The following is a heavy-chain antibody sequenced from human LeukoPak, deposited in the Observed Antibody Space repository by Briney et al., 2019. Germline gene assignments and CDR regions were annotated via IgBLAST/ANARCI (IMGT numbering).Heavy chain of an antibody. CDR1: GFSFSSYG. J-gene: IGHJ5*02. D-gene: IGHD5-12*01. CDR3: AKGLRLENWFDP. Sequence: PGGSLRLSCAASGFSFSSYGMHWVRQAPGKGLEWVAVISYDGTNKDYADSVKGRFTISRDNSKNTLFLQMNSLRTEDTAVYYCAKGLRLENWFDPWGQGTLVTVSS. V-gene: IGHV3-30*18. CDR2: ISYDGTNK.